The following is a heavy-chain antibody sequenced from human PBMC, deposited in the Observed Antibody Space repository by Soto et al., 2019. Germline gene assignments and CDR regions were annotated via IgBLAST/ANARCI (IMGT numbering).Heavy chain of an antibody. CDR1: GFSFSSYA. CDR2: VSHDGRNT. Sequence: GGSLRLSCAASGFSFSSYAMHWVRQAPGKGLEWVAVVSHDGRNTHYADSVKGRFTISRDSSKNTVSLEMTSLRAEDTAVYYCAKGGRQWLVTSDFNYWGQGALVTVSS. D-gene: IGHD6-19*01. J-gene: IGHJ4*02. CDR3: AKGGRQWLVTSDFNY. V-gene: IGHV3-30*18.